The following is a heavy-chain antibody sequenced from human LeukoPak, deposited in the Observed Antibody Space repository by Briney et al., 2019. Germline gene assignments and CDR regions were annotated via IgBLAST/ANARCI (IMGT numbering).Heavy chain of an antibody. CDR2: IYYSGST. V-gene: IGHV4-38-2*01. D-gene: IGHD3-3*01. CDR3: ARHMGLGYAYFYPYFDY. CDR1: GYSISSGYY. J-gene: IGHJ4*01. Sequence: SETLSLTCAVSGYSISSGYYWGWIRQPPGKGLEWIGYIYYSGSTNYNPSLKSRVTVSVDTSKNQFSLKLSSVTAADTAVYYCARHMGLGYAYFYPYFDYWGQGTLVTVSS.